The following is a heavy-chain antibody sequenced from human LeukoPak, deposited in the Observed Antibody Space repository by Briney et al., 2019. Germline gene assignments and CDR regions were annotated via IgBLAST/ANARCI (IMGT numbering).Heavy chain of an antibody. V-gene: IGHV1-69*06. D-gene: IGHD3-22*01. J-gene: IGHJ4*02. CDR2: IIPIFGTA. CDR1: GGTFSSYA. CDR3: ARSHYDSSGYYSFSGHDY. Sequence: ASVKVSCKASGGTFSSYAISWVRQAPGQGLEWMGGIIPIFGTANYAQKLQGGVTITADRSTSTAYMELSNLRSEDTAVYYCARSHYDSSGYYSFSGHDYWGQGTLVTVSS.